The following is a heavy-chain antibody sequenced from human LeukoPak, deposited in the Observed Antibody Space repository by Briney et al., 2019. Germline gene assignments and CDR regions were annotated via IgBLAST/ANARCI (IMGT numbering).Heavy chain of an antibody. V-gene: IGHV3-74*01. D-gene: IGHD2-21*01. CDR3: ARDIRFGP. Sequence: PGGSLRLSCAASGFTFSSYSMNWVRQAPGKGLVWVSRIIGDGSSTNYADSVKGRFTISRDNAMNTLYLQMNSLRVEDTAVYYCARDIRFGPWGQGTLVTVSS. CDR2: IIGDGSST. CDR1: GFTFSSYS. J-gene: IGHJ5*02.